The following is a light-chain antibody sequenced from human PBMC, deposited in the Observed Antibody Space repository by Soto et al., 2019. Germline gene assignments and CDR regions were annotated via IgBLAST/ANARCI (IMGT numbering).Light chain of an antibody. J-gene: IGKJ2*01. CDR1: QSLVHSDGNTY. CDR3: MQGAHWPPGYT. Sequence: DVVMTQSPLSLPVTLGQPASISCRSSQSLVHSDGNTYLNWFQQRPGQSPRRLIYKVSNRDSGGPDRCSGSGSGTVFTLKISRVEAEDVGIYSCMQGAHWPPGYTFGQGTKLEIK. CDR2: KVS. V-gene: IGKV2-30*02.